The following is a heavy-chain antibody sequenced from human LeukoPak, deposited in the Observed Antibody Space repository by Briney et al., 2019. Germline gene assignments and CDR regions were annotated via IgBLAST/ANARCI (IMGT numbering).Heavy chain of an antibody. CDR2: VYFTGST. J-gene: IGHJ2*01. CDR1: GGSISSYY. CDR3: ARGATVITPEFDL. V-gene: IGHV4-59*01. D-gene: IGHD4-23*01. Sequence: KPSETLSLTCTVSGGSISSYYWSWIRQPPGKGLEWIGFVYFTGSTNYNPSLKSRITISVDTSKNQFSLKLSSVTAADTAVYYCARGATVITPEFDLWGRGTLVTVSS.